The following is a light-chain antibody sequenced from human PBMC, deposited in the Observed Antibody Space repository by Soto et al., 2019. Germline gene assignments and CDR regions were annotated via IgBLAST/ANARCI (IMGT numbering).Light chain of an antibody. J-gene: IGKJ1*01. Sequence: IQLTQSPASRSASVGDRVTFTCRASEDISGYLVWYQQKPGAAPKLLIYAASALHSGVPSRFSGSGSGTDFTLTISSLHPEDFATYYRQQSLSTPQTFGQGTKVDIK. V-gene: IGKV1-9*01. CDR2: AAS. CDR1: EDISGY. CDR3: QQSLSTPQT.